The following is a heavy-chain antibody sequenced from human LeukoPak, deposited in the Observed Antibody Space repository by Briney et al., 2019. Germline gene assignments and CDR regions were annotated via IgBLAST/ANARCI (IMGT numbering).Heavy chain of an antibody. Sequence: ASVKVSCKASGGTFSSYAISWVRQAPGQGLEWMGGIIPIFGTANYAQKFQGRVTITTDESTSTAYMELSSLRSADTAVYYCARGISGSYTADYWGQGTLVTVSS. CDR2: IIPIFGTA. V-gene: IGHV1-69*05. CDR3: ARGISGSYTADY. D-gene: IGHD1-26*01. J-gene: IGHJ4*02. CDR1: GGTFSSYA.